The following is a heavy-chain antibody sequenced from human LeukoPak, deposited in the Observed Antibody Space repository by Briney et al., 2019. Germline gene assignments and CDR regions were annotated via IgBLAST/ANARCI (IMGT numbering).Heavy chain of an antibody. CDR2: INPNSGGT. Sequence: ASVKVSCKASGYTFTGYYMHWVRQATGQGLEWRGRINPNSGGTNYAQKFQGRVTMTRDTSISTAYMELSRLRSDDTAVYYCARDLDSSGNWFDPWGQGTLVTVSS. J-gene: IGHJ5*02. CDR3: ARDLDSSGNWFDP. CDR1: GYTFTGYY. V-gene: IGHV1-2*06. D-gene: IGHD3-22*01.